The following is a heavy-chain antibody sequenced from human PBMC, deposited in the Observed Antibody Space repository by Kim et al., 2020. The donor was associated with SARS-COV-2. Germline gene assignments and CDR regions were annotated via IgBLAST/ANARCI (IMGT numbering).Heavy chain of an antibody. V-gene: IGHV4-59*11. Sequence: SETLSLTCDVSGTSIDSHYWAWIRQPPGKGLEWIGYMFYSGATNYNPSLQSRVTISVGTPSNYFSLKLTSTTAADTAVYYCARVRLVTILDVWGPGTTVTISS. D-gene: IGHD2-21*02. CDR1: GTSIDSHY. CDR3: ARVRLVTILDV. J-gene: IGHJ6*02. CDR2: MFYSGAT.